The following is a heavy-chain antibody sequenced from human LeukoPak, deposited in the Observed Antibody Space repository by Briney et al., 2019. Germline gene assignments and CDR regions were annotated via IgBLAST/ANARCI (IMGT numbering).Heavy chain of an antibody. CDR2: IYYSGST. CDR3: ARSDYVWGSYRPFDV. D-gene: IGHD3-16*02. Sequence: SETLSLTCTVSGGSISSYYWSWIRQPPGKGLEWIGYIYYSGSTNYNPSLKSRVTISVDTSKNQFSLKLGSVTAADTAVYYCARSDYVWGSYRPFDVWGKGTTVTVSS. V-gene: IGHV4-59*01. CDR1: GGSISSYY. J-gene: IGHJ6*04.